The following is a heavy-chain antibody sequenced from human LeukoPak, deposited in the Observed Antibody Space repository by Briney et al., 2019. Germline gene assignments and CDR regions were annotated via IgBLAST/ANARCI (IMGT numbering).Heavy chain of an antibody. CDR2: IYYSGST. CDR3: ARGRSGYDYYYFDY. J-gene: IGHJ4*02. D-gene: IGHD5-12*01. CDR1: GGSISSYY. V-gene: IGHV4-59*01. Sequence: PSETLSLTCTVSGGSISSYYWSWIRQPPGKGLERIGYIYYSGSTNYNPSLKSRVTISVDTSKNQFSLKLSSVTAADTAVYYCARGRSGYDYYYFDYWGQGTLVTVSS.